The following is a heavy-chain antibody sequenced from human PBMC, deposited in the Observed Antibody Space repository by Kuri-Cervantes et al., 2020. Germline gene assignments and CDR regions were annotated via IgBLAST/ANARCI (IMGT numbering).Heavy chain of an antibody. CDR3: AHSLYSGGNSDYYATDV. Sequence: SGPTLVKPTQTLTLTCTFSGFSLSTLGVGVGWIRQPPGKALEWLALIYGDDETHYSPSLKSRLTITKDTSKNQVVLTMTNMDPVDTATYYCAHSLYSGGNSDYYATDVWGQGATVTVSS. J-gene: IGHJ6*02. D-gene: IGHD6-19*01. CDR2: IYGDDET. CDR1: GFSLSTLGVG. V-gene: IGHV2-5*02.